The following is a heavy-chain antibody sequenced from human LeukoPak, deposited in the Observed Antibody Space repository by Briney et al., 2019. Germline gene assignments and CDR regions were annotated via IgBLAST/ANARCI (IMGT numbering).Heavy chain of an antibody. V-gene: IGHV1-69*05. Sequence: SVKVSCKASGGTFSSYAISWVRQAPGQGLEWMGGIIPIFGTANYAQKFQGRVTITTDESTSTAYMELSSLRSEDTAVYYCASGDCSSTSCYGYWGRGTLVTVSS. CDR2: IIPIFGTA. CDR1: GGTFSSYA. J-gene: IGHJ4*02. CDR3: ASGDCSSTSCYGY. D-gene: IGHD2-2*01.